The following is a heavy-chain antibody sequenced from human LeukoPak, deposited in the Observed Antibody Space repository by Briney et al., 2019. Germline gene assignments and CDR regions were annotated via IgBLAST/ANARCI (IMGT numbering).Heavy chain of an antibody. D-gene: IGHD2-2*02. V-gene: IGHV3-20*03. Sequence: WIRQPPGKGLEWVSGINWNGGSTGYADSVKGRFTISRDNAKNSLYLQMNSLRAEDTALYYCARRVIVVVPAAIIGAFDIWGQGTMVTVSS. CDR3: ARRVIVVVPAAIIGAFDI. J-gene: IGHJ3*02. CDR2: INWNGGST.